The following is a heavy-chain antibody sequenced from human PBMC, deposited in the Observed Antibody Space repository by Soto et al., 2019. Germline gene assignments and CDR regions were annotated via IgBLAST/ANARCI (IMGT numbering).Heavy chain of an antibody. J-gene: IGHJ2*01. CDR3: ARRRLGYGSWYFYL. Sequence: QVQLVQSGAEVKKPGSSVKVSCKASGGAFSSYAISWVRQAPGHGLEWMGGNLPLFNISNYEQKFQGRVTITADEPTSTAYMDLSNLTSEDTAVYYCARRRLGYGSWYFYLWGRGTLITVSS. CDR1: GGAFSSYA. CDR2: NLPLFNIS. V-gene: IGHV1-69*01. D-gene: IGHD3-10*01.